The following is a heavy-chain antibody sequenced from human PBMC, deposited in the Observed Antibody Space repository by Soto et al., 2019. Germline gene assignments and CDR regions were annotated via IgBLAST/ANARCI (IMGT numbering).Heavy chain of an antibody. J-gene: IGHJ4*02. V-gene: IGHV4-39*01. CDR3: VHVESVAYQFDS. Sequence: QLQVQESGPGLVKPSETLSLTCTVSGDSTFSGTYYWAWIRQSPGKGLAWIGTISYSGSTFYNPSLKSRVTISVDASKNQFSLQLGSVTAADTAVYYCVHVESVAYQFDSWGQGTLVTVSA. CDR1: GDSTFSGTYY. CDR2: ISYSGST.